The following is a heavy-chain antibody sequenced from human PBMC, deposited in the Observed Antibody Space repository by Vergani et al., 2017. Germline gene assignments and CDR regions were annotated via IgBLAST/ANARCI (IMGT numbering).Heavy chain of an antibody. CDR3: AKVCGSTSCPYGGGAFDV. CDR2: INNNGGST. CDR1: GFTFNSYA. D-gene: IGHD2-2*01. V-gene: IGHV3-23*01. Sequence: QLLESGGGLIQPGGSLRLSCAASGFTFNSYAMTWVRQAPGKGLEWVSGINNNGGSTYYADSVKGGFTISRDNSKNTLYLQMTDLRAEDTATYYCAKVCGSTSCPYGGGAFDVWGHGTMVTVSS. J-gene: IGHJ3*01.